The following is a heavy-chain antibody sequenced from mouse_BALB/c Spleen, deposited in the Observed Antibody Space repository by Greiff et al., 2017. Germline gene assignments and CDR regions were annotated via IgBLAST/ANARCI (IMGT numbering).Heavy chain of an antibody. Sequence: EVQLQQSGPELVKTGASVKISCKASGYSFTGYYMHWVKQSHGKSLEWIGYISCYNGATSYNQKFKGKATLTVDKSSSTAYMELRSLTSEDTAVYYCAKSTMIAYYAMDYWGQGTSVTVSS. CDR1: GYSFTGYY. CDR3: AKSTMIAYYAMDY. J-gene: IGHJ4*01. D-gene: IGHD2-4*01. V-gene: IGHV1-18*01. CDR2: ISCYNGAT.